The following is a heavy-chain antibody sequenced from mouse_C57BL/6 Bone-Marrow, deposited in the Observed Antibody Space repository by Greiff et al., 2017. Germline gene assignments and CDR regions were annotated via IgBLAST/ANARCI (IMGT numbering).Heavy chain of an antibody. CDR1: GYTFTSYW. Sequence: VQLQHPGAELVKPGASVKMSCKASGYTFTSYWITWVKQRPGQGLEWIGDIYPGSGSTNYNEKFKGKATLTVDKSSSTAYMELRSLTSEDSAVYYCERNPYYYGSSRFYWYFDVWGTGTTVTVSS. CDR2: IYPGSGST. J-gene: IGHJ1*03. D-gene: IGHD1-1*01. CDR3: ERNPYYYGSSRFYWYFDV. V-gene: IGHV1-55*01.